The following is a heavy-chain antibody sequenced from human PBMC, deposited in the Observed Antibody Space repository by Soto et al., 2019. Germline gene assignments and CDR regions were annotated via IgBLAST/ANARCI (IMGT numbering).Heavy chain of an antibody. CDR2: IYYSGST. D-gene: IGHD3-22*01. CDR1: GGSISGSSYY. J-gene: IGHJ1*01. Sequence: SETLSLTCTVSGGSISGSSYYWGWIRQPPGKGLEWIGNIYYSGSTYYNPSLKSRVTISVDTSKNQFSLKLSSVTAADTAVYYCARLGHVYYYDSSGYREYFQHWGQGTLVTVSS. CDR3: ARLGHVYYYDSSGYREYFQH. V-gene: IGHV4-39*07.